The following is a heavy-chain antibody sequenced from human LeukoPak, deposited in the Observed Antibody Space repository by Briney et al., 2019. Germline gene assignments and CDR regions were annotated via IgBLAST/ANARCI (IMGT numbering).Heavy chain of an antibody. Sequence: GGSLRLSCAASGFTFSSYWMSWVRQAPGKGLEWVSAISGGGGSTYYTDSVKGRFTISRDNSKNTLYLQMNSLRAEDTAVYYCAKDGGYYGSGSFYGMDVWGQGTTVTVSS. J-gene: IGHJ6*02. CDR1: GFTFSSYW. CDR2: ISGGGGST. V-gene: IGHV3-23*01. CDR3: AKDGGYYGSGSFYGMDV. D-gene: IGHD3-10*01.